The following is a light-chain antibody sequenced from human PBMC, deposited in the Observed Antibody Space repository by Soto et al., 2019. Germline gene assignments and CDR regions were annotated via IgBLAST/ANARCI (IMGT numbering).Light chain of an antibody. V-gene: IGKV2-28*01. CDR1: QSLMHSNGYNY. CDR3: MQALQTPPG. Sequence: DIVMTQSPLSLPVTPGEPASISCRSSQSLMHSNGYNYLDWYLQKPGQSPQVLIYLGSNRASGVPDRFSGCGSGTDFTLKISRVEAEDVGVYYCMQALQTPPGFGQGTKLEIK. J-gene: IGKJ2*03. CDR2: LGS.